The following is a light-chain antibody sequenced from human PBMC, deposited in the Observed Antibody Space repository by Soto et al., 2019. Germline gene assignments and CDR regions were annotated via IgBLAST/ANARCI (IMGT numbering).Light chain of an antibody. Sequence: EVVLTQSPATLSLSPGERATLSCRASESVNNYLAWYQQKPGQAPRLLIYDASNRATGIPARFSGSGSGTDFTLTISSLEPEDFAVYYCQQYNNWHPLTFGGGTKVEIK. V-gene: IGKV3-11*01. CDR1: ESVNNY. CDR2: DAS. CDR3: QQYNNWHPLT. J-gene: IGKJ4*01.